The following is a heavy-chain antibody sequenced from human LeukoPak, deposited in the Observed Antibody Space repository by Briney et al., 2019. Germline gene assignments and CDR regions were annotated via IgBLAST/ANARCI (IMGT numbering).Heavy chain of an antibody. V-gene: IGHV3-7*01. CDR2: MNQDGSDK. D-gene: IGHD4-17*01. J-gene: IGHJ2*01. CDR1: GFTLSDYW. CDR3: ARDTTTVIHWYFDL. Sequence: GGSLRLSCAASGFTLSDYWMSWVRQAPGKGLEWVANMNQDGSDKNYVDSVRGRFTISRDNAKNSLYLQMNSLSAEDTAVYYCARDTTTVIHWYFDLWGRGTLVTVSS.